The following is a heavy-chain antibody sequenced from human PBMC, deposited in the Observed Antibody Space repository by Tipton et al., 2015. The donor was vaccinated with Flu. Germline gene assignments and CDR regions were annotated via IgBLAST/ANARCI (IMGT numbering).Heavy chain of an antibody. D-gene: IGHD6-19*01. J-gene: IGHJ4*02. CDR1: LYSIYSGYY. CDR3: VALGGGVAGTAYY. V-gene: IGHV4-38-2*01. Sequence: LRLSCGVSLYSIYSGYYWGWIRQPPGEGLEWIGSINHGGSTFYNPSLKSRVTISVDTSRSQFSLNLASVTAADTAVYYCVALGGGVAGTAYYWGQGTLVTVSS. CDR2: INHGGST.